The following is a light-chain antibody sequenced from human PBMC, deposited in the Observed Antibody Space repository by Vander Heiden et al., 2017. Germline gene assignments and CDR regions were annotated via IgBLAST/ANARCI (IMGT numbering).Light chain of an antibody. J-gene: IGLJ2*01. CDR2: GNS. V-gene: IGLV1-40*01. CDR3: QSYDSSMSGV. CDR1: ISNIGAGDD. Sequence: QSVLPQPPSVSWAPGQRVTISCPGSISNIGAGDDVHWYQQLPGTAPKLLIYGNSKRPAGVPDRFSGTKAGTTASLAITGRQAEDEADYYCQSYDSSMSGVFGGGTKLTVL.